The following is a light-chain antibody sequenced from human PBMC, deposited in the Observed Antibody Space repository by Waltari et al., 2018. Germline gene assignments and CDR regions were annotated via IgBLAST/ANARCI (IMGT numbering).Light chain of an antibody. J-gene: IGLJ2*01. Sequence: HSVLTQPASVSGSPGQSITISCTGTSSDIGAYNYVSWYQQQPGKAPKLMIYDVYKRPSGVSDRFSGSKSGNTASLTISGLQAEDETDYFCSSYTTSSTLVFGGGTQVTVL. CDR3: SSYTTSSTLV. V-gene: IGLV2-14*03. CDR1: SSDIGAYNY. CDR2: DVY.